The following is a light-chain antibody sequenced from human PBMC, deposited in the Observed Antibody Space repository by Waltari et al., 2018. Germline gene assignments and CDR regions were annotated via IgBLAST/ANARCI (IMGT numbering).Light chain of an antibody. CDR1: HNIKSY. CDR3: QQSFSTPRT. J-gene: IGKJ1*01. V-gene: IGKV1-39*01. Sequence: DTQMTQSPSSLFASVGDRINISCRASHNIKSYLNWYQQKPGKAPKLLIYAASSLQREVPSRFGGSGSGADYTLTITNLQLEDLATYYGQQSFSTPRTFGHGTRVEL. CDR2: AAS.